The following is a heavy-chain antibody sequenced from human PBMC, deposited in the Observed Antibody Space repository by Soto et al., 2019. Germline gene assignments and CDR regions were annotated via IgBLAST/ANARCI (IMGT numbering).Heavy chain of an antibody. D-gene: IGHD6-13*01. CDR3: ARHFSYSNNWFYYHGVNV. J-gene: IGHJ6*02. Sequence: GSLKISCKGSGYTFTNFWIGWVRQMPGKGLEWMGIIYPGDSDARYSPSFQGHVTISADKSISTAYLQWSSLEASDTAIYYCARHFSYSNNWFYYHGVNVWGPGTTVTVSS. CDR1: GYTFTNFW. V-gene: IGHV5-51*01. CDR2: IYPGDSDA.